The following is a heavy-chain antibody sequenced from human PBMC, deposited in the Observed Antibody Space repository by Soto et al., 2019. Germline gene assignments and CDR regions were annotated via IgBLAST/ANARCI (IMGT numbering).Heavy chain of an antibody. D-gene: IGHD6-13*01. J-gene: IGHJ6*02. Sequence: QVQLVQSGAEVKKPGASVKVSCKASGYTFTSYDINWVRQATGQGLEGMGWMNPNSGNTGYAQKFQGRVTMTRNTSISPAYMELSSLRSEDTAVYYCARRGYSSSWYYYYYYGMDVWGQGTTVTVSS. CDR3: ARRGYSSSWYYYYYYGMDV. V-gene: IGHV1-8*01. CDR2: MNPNSGNT. CDR1: GYTFTSYD.